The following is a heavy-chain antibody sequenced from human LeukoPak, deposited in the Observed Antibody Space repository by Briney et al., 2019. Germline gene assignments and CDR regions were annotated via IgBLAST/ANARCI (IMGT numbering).Heavy chain of an antibody. J-gene: IGHJ4*02. Sequence: GESLKISCKRAGYSFTSYWIAWVRQMPGKGLEWMGIIYPGDSDTRYSPSFQGQVTISADKSISTAYLQWSSLKASDTAMYYCARQSPRFAVDYWGQGTLVTVSS. D-gene: IGHD3-16*01. V-gene: IGHV5-51*01. CDR1: GYSFTSYW. CDR3: ARQSPRFAVDY. CDR2: IYPGDSDT.